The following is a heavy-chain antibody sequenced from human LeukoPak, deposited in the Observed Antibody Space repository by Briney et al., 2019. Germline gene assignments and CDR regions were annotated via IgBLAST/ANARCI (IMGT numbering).Heavy chain of an antibody. D-gene: IGHD1-7*01. CDR3: AKDPNWNYDTPCFDY. Sequence: GGSLRLSCAASGFTFSDYYMSWIRQAPGKGLEWVSYISSSSSYTNYADSVKGRFTISRDNAKNSLYLQRNSLRAEDTALYYCAKDPNWNYDTPCFDYWGQGTLVTVSS. CDR1: GFTFSDYY. V-gene: IGHV3-11*05. J-gene: IGHJ4*02. CDR2: ISSSSSYT.